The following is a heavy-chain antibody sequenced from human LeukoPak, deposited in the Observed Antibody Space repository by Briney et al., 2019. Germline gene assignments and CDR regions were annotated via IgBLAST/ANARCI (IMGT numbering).Heavy chain of an antibody. J-gene: IGHJ4*02. D-gene: IGHD3-22*01. CDR3: ARANGHYDSSGYTSPYFDY. V-gene: IGHV1-18*01. CDR1: GYTFTSYG. CDR2: ISAYNGNT. Sequence: ASVKVSCKASGYTFTSYGISWVRQAPGQGLEWMGWISAYNGNTNYAQKLQGRVTMTTDTSTSTAYMELRSLRSDDTAVYYCARANGHYDSSGYTSPYFDYWGQGTLVTVSS.